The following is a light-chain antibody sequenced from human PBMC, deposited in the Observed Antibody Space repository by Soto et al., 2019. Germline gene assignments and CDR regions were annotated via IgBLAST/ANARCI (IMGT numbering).Light chain of an antibody. Sequence: DIQMTQSPSSLSASVGDTVTITCRASQSISVHLNWYQQKGGKVPKLLIYAASHLYSGVPSRFSGSGSETDFALTISSLQPEDFATYYCQQSYITPYTFGQGTRLEIK. CDR3: QQSYITPYT. CDR2: AAS. CDR1: QSISVH. V-gene: IGKV1-39*01. J-gene: IGKJ2*01.